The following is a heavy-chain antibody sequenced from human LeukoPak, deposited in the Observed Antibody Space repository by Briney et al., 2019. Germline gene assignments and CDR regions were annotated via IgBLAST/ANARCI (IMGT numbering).Heavy chain of an antibody. J-gene: IGHJ4*02. D-gene: IGHD1-26*01. Sequence: SETLFLTCTVSGGSISSSSYYWGWIRQPPGNGLEWLGSIYYSRSTYYNPSLKSRVTISVDTSKNLFSMKLSSVTAADTAVYYCARDPGGSYLDYWGQGTLATVSS. CDR2: IYYSRST. CDR3: ARDPGGSYLDY. V-gene: IGHV4-39*07. CDR1: GGSISSSSYY.